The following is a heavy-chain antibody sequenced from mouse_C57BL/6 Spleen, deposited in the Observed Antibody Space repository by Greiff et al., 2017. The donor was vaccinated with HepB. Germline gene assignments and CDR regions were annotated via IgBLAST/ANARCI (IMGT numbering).Heavy chain of an antibody. CDR2: INPNNGGT. J-gene: IGHJ3*01. CDR1: GYTFTDYY. V-gene: IGHV1-26*01. CDR3: ARRARSSEFAY. Sequence: VQLQQSGPELVKPGASVKISCKASGYTFTDYYMNWVKQSHGKSLEWIGDINPNNGGTSYNQKFKGKATLTVDKSSSTAYMELRSLTSEDSAVYYCARRARSSEFAYWGQGTLVTVSA. D-gene: IGHD1-1*01.